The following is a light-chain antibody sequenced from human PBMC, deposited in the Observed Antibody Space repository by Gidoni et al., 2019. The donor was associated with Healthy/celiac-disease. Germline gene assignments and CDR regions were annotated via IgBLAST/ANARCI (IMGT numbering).Light chain of an antibody. V-gene: IGKV3-15*01. CDR3: QQYNNWPRA. CDR1: QSVNSN. CDR2: GAS. Sequence: EIVLPQSPATLSVSPGERATLSCRASQSVNSNLAWYQQKPGQAPRLLLYGASTRATGIPARFSGSGSGTEFTLTIRSLQSEDVAVYYCQQYNNWPRAFGQGTKVEIK. J-gene: IGKJ1*01.